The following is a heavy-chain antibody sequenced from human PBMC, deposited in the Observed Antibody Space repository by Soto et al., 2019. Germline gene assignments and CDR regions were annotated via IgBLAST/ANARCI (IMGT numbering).Heavy chain of an antibody. D-gene: IGHD6-6*01. CDR2: ISGSGTTT. CDR1: GFIFSNYA. J-gene: IGHJ4*02. CDR3: VREGSSSGLHLDH. Sequence: GGSLRLSCAASGFIFSNYAMSWVRQAPGKGLEWVSFISGSGTTTYYANSVKGRFTISRVNSKNTLYLQMNSLRVEDAAVYYCVREGSSSGLHLDHWGRGTLITVSS. V-gene: IGHV3-23*01.